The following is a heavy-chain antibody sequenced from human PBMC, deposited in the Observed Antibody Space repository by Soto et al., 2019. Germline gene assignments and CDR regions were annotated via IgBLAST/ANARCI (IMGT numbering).Heavy chain of an antibody. Sequence: QVQLVQSGAEVKKPGASVKVSCKASGYSFTSFPIHWVRQAPGQGLECMGWINAANGYTRYSQKFQGRVTITRDTPATTAYMDLSSLTSEDTAVYYCARGGGLDAWGQGTLITVSS. D-gene: IGHD3-10*01. CDR1: GYSFTSFP. CDR2: INAANGYT. J-gene: IGHJ5*02. CDR3: ARGGGLDA. V-gene: IGHV1-3*01.